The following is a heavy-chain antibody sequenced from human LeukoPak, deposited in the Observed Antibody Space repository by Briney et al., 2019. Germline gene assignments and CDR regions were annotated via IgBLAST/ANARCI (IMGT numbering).Heavy chain of an antibody. D-gene: IGHD2-2*01. CDR3: AAREYCSSTSCYGAFDI. Sequence: GGSLRLSCAASGFTFSNAWMSWVRQAPGKGLEWVGRIKSKTDGGTTDYAAPVKGRFTISRDDSKNTLYLQMNSLRSEDTAVYYCAAREYCSSTSCYGAFDIWGQGTMVTVSS. V-gene: IGHV3-15*01. CDR1: GFTFSNAW. J-gene: IGHJ3*02. CDR2: IKSKTDGGTT.